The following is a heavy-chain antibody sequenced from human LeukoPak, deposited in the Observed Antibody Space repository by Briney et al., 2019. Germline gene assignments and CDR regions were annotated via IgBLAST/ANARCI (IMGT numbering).Heavy chain of an antibody. V-gene: IGHV1-69*06. D-gene: IGHD5-18*01. CDR2: IIPIFGTA. Sequence: ASVKVSCKASGGTFSSYAINWVRQAPGQGLEWVGGIIPIFGTANYAQKFQGRVTITADKSTSTAYMELSSLRSEDTAVYYCARAGWIQLWSQPHYFDYWGQGTLVTVSS. CDR3: ARAGWIQLWSQPHYFDY. J-gene: IGHJ4*02. CDR1: GGTFSSYA.